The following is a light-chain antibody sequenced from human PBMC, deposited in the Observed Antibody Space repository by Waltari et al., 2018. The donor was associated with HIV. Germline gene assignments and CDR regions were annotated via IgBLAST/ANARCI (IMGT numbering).Light chain of an antibody. Sequence: QSVLTQPPSASGTPGQRVTISCSGSSSNIGSNTVDWYQHLPRAAPKLLIYNNKQRPSGVPDRFSGSKSGTSASLAISGLQSEDEADYYCATWDDSLNGYVFGTGTKVTVL. J-gene: IGLJ1*01. CDR3: ATWDDSLNGYV. CDR2: NNK. V-gene: IGLV1-44*01. CDR1: SSNIGSNT.